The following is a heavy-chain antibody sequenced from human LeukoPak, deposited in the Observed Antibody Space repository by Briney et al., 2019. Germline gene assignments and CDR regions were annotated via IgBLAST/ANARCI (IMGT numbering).Heavy chain of an antibody. V-gene: IGHV4-34*01. CDR3: ARLKGGPRQY. J-gene: IGHJ4*02. CDR1: GGSFSGYY. Sequence: SETLSLTCAVYGGSFSGYYWSWIRQPPGKGLEWIGEINHSGSTNYNPSLKSRVTISVDTSKNQFSLKLSPVTAADTAVYYCARLKGGPRQYWGQGTLVTVSS. CDR2: INHSGST.